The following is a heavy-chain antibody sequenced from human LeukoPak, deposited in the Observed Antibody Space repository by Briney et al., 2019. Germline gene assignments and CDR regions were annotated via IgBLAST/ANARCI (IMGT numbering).Heavy chain of an antibody. Sequence: GGSLRLSCAASGLTITTNYMNWVRQAPGKGLEWVSVIYGDDETNYADSVKGRFTISRDNSKNTLYLQMNSLRAEDTAVYYCASAHCSGGSCRTYLFDYWGQGTLVTVSS. CDR2: IYGDDET. V-gene: IGHV3-66*02. D-gene: IGHD2-15*01. CDR1: GLTITTNY. J-gene: IGHJ4*02. CDR3: ASAHCSGGSCRTYLFDY.